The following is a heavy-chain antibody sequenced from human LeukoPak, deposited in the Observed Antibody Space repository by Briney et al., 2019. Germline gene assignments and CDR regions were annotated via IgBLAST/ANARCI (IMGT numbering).Heavy chain of an antibody. Sequence: SETLSLTCTVFGVSVTASGYYGAWIRQPPGGGLEWIGSISYSGITYYKPSLRGRVTISGDTAENQFSLKLSSVTAADTAVYYCARHNDYASLMDVWGQGTTVTVSS. CDR1: GVSVTASGYY. CDR2: ISYSGIT. D-gene: IGHD2-2*01. V-gene: IGHV4-39*01. J-gene: IGHJ6*02. CDR3: ARHNDYASLMDV.